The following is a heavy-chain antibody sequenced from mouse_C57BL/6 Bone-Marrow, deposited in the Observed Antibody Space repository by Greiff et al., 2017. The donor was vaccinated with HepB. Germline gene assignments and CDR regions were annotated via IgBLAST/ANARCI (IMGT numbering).Heavy chain of an antibody. Sequence: EVKVVESGGGLVQPGGSMKLSCVASGFTFSNYWMNWVRQSPEKGLEWVAQIRLKSDNYATHYAESVKGRFTISRDDSKSSVYLQMNNLRAEDTGIYYCTDSNYYAMDYWGQGTSVTVSS. V-gene: IGHV6-3*01. CDR1: GFTFSNYW. CDR3: TDSNYYAMDY. D-gene: IGHD2-5*01. J-gene: IGHJ4*01. CDR2: IRLKSDNYAT.